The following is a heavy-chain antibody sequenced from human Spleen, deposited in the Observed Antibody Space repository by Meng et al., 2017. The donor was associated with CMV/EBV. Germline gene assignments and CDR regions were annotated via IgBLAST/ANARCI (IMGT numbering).Heavy chain of an antibody. V-gene: IGHV4-39*07. CDR3: ARDFRGYCSSTSCKNWFDP. CDR1: SSSYY. CDR2: IYYSGST. Sequence: SSSYYWGWIRQPPGKGLEWIGSIYYSGSTYYNPSLKSRVTISVDTSKNQFSLKLSSVTAADTAVYYCARDFRGYCSSTSCKNWFDPGGKG. J-gene: IGHJ5*02. D-gene: IGHD2-2*01.